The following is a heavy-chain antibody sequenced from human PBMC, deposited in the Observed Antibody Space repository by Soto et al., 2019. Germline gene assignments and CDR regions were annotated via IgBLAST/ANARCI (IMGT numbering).Heavy chain of an antibody. V-gene: IGHV3-30*02. CDR1: GFTFSNYG. CDR2: ILYDGSNI. CDR3: AKDWGRYCGSGLCYAWDY. Sequence: PGGSLRLSCAASGFTFSNYGMHWVRQAPGKGLEWVATILYDGSNIHYADSVKGRFTISRDNSKNTLDLQMNSLRAEDTAVYYFAKDWGRYCGSGLCYAWDYWGQGTLVTVSS. J-gene: IGHJ4*02. D-gene: IGHD2-15*01.